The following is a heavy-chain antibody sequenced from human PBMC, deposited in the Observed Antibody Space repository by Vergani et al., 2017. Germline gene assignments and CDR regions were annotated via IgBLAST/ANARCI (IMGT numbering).Heavy chain of an antibody. J-gene: IGHJ4*02. V-gene: IGHV4-34*01. CDR3: ARCRLAVVTETRNGSGSRNYDY. Sequence: QVQLQQWGAGLLKPSETLSLTCAVYGGSFSGYYWSWIRQPPGKGLEWIGEINHSGSTNYNPSLKSRVTISVDTSKNHFSLKLSSVTAADTAVYYCARCRLAVVTETRNGSGSRNYDYWGQGTLVTVSS. CDR1: GGSFSGYY. CDR2: INHSGST. D-gene: IGHD3-10*01.